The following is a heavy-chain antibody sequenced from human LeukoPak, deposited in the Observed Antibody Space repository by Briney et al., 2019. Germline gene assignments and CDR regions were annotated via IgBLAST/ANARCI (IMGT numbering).Heavy chain of an antibody. J-gene: IGHJ6*02. V-gene: IGHV4-34*01. CDR3: ARLNSSIYYCYGMDV. Sequence: SETLSLTCAVYGGSFSGYYWSWIRQPPGKGLEWIGEINHSGSTYYNPSLKSRVTISVDTSKNQFSLKLSSVTAADTAVYYCARLNSSIYYCYGMDVWGQGTTVTVSS. CDR2: INHSGST. CDR1: GGSFSGYY. D-gene: IGHD6-13*01.